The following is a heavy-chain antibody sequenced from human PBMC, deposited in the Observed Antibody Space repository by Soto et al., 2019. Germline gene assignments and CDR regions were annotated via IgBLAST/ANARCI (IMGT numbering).Heavy chain of an antibody. V-gene: IGHV3-21*01. CDR1: GFTFSSYS. Sequence: EVQLVESGGGLVKPGGSLRLSCAASGFTFSSYSMNWVRQAPGKGLEWVSSISSSSSYIYYADSVKGRFTISRDNAKNSLYLQMNSLRAEDTAVYYCARGPQSGFDGDYFDYWGQGTLVTVSS. D-gene: IGHD5-12*01. CDR2: ISSSSSYI. J-gene: IGHJ4*02. CDR3: ARGPQSGFDGDYFDY.